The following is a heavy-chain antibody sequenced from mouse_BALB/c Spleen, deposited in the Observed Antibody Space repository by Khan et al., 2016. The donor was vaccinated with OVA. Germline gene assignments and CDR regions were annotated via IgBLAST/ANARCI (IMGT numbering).Heavy chain of an antibody. Sequence: VQSQESGPGLVKPSQSLSLTCTVTGYSITSGYGWNWIRQFPGNKLEWMGYISYSGSTNYNPSLKSRLSIIRDTSKNQFFLQLNSVATEDTAAYYCARTARIKYWGQGTTLTVSS. V-gene: IGHV3-2*02. CDR1: GYSITSGYG. J-gene: IGHJ2*01. D-gene: IGHD1-2*01. CDR3: ARTARIKY. CDR2: ISYSGST.